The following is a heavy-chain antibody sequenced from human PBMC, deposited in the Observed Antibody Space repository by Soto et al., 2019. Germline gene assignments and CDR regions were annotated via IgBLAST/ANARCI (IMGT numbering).Heavy chain of an antibody. D-gene: IGHD3-10*02. CDR1: GYTFTGYY. Sequence: ASVKVSCKASGYTFTGYYMHWVRQAPGQGLEWMGWINPNSGGTNYAQKFQGWVTMTRDTSISKAYMELSRLRSDDTAVYYCARGPDCSGSYAFDIWGQGTMVTVSS. CDR3: ARGPDCSGSYAFDI. CDR2: INPNSGGT. V-gene: IGHV1-2*04. J-gene: IGHJ3*02.